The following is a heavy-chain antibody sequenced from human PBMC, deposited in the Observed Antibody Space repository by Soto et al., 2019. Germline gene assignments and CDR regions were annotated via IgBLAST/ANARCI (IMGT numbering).Heavy chain of an antibody. Sequence: ASVKVSCKASGYTFTGYYMHWVRQAPGQGLEWMGWINPNSGGTNYAQKFQGWVTMTRDTSISTAYMELSRLTSDDTAVYYCLTGRTGITVTGTTPQAFDYWGQGTLVTVSS. CDR3: LTGRTGITVTGTTPQAFDY. CDR2: INPNSGGT. CDR1: GYTFTGYY. V-gene: IGHV1-2*04. D-gene: IGHD6-19*01. J-gene: IGHJ4*02.